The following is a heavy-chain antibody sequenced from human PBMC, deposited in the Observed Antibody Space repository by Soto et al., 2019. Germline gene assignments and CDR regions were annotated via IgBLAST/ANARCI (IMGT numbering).Heavy chain of an antibody. J-gene: IGHJ4*02. D-gene: IGHD5-12*01. CDR1: GFTVSIYG. CDR3: ARDSGCIQIGRGYDYCYFDY. CDR2: IGYEGSNK. Sequence: QVQLVESGGGVVQPGRSLRLSCAASGFTVSIYGMQWVRQAPGKGLEWVAVIGYEGSNKYYADSVKGRFTIARDNYKNTQYLQMNSLRAEDTAVYYCARDSGCIQIGRGYDYCYFDYWGQGTLFTVSS. V-gene: IGHV3-33*01.